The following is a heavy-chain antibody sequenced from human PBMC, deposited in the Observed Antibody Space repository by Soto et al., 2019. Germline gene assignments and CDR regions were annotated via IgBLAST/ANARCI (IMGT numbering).Heavy chain of an antibody. CDR3: AREGHYSWEWLDP. CDR1: GDPLSNGGNS. D-gene: IGHD4-4*01. CDR2: VYHTGAT. J-gene: IGHJ5*02. V-gene: IGHV4-31*03. Sequence: QVKLQKSGPGMVKPSQTLTLVCSVSGDPLSNGGNSWGWGRKSPGKALEWIGFVYHTGATYYHPSLESRVTMAVDMSKNEFSLKLTSVTAADTATYYCAREGHYSWEWLDPWGQGILVTVSS.